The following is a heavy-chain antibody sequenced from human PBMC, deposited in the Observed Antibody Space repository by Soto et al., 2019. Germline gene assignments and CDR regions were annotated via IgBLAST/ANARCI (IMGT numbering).Heavy chain of an antibody. D-gene: IGHD3-10*01. Sequence: EVHLVESGGGLVQPGGSLRLSCAASGFTVGNNYMSWVRQAPGKGLEWVSIIHRGGSTFYADSVKGRFTISRDSSKNILYLQINGLTADDTAVYYCARSANTYGSPFDYWGQGALVTVSS. V-gene: IGHV3-66*01. CDR2: IHRGGST. CDR1: GFTVGNNY. J-gene: IGHJ4*02. CDR3: ARSANTYGSPFDY.